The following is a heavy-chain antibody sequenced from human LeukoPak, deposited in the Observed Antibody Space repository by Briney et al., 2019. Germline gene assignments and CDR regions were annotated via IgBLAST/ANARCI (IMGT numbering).Heavy chain of an antibody. CDR1: GGSISTYY. CDR2: IYHSGST. CDR3: ARSRAARLDY. V-gene: IGHV4-59*01. Sequence: SETLSLTCTVSGGSISTYYWNWIRQPPGKGLEWIGYIYHSGSTNYNPSLQSRVTISVDTSKNQFSLNLNSVTAADTAVYYCARSRAARLDYWGQGTLVTVSS. D-gene: IGHD6-6*01. J-gene: IGHJ4*02.